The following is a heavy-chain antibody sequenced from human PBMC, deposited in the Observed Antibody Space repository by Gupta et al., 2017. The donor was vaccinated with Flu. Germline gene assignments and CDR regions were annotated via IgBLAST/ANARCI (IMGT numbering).Heavy chain of an antibody. CDR1: GFTFSDYY. D-gene: IGHD4-17*01. CDR2: ISSSGGAM. V-gene: IGHV3-11*01. Sequence: QVQLVESGGGLVKPGGSLRLSCAASGFTFSDYYMKWIRQAPGKGLEWISYISSSGGAMYYADSVKGRFTISRDNAKNSLYLQMDSLTADDTAVYYGASSYGGNPYYFDYWGQGTLVTVSS. CDR3: ASSYGGNPYYFDY. J-gene: IGHJ4*02.